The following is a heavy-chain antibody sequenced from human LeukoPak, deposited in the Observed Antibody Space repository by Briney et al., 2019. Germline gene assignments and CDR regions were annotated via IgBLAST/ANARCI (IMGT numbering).Heavy chain of an antibody. D-gene: IGHD3-10*01. J-gene: IGHJ4*02. CDR1: GFTVSTNY. CDR2: IYSDGRT. CDR3: ARDLYGSGMDD. Sequence: GGSLRLSCAVSGFTVSTNYMSWVRQAPGKGLEWVSIIYSDGRTHYPESVKGRFRISRDNSKNTLYLQMNSLRAEDTAMYFCARDLYGSGMDDWGQGTLVSVSS. V-gene: IGHV3-53*01.